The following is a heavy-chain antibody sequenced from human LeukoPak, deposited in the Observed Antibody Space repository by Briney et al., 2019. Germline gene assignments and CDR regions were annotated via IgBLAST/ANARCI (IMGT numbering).Heavy chain of an antibody. D-gene: IGHD3-3*01. J-gene: IGHJ6*02. Sequence: GGSLRLSCAASGFTFSSYGMHWVRQAPGKGLEWVSAISGSGGSTYYADSVKGRFTISRDNSKNTLYLQMNSLRAEDTAVYYCAKHGIEAGSYFGYYYYGMDVWGQGTTVTVSS. V-gene: IGHV3-23*01. CDR3: AKHGIEAGSYFGYYYYGMDV. CDR1: GFTFSSYG. CDR2: ISGSGGST.